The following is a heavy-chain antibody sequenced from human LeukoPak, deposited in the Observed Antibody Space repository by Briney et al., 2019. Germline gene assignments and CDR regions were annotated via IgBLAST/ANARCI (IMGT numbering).Heavy chain of an antibody. CDR3: ARHCPPIITMVRGYKTHWFDP. D-gene: IGHD3-10*01. Sequence: SETLSLTCAVYGGSFSGYYWSWIRQPPGKGLEWIGEINHSGSTNYNPSLKSRVTISVDTSKNQFSLKLSSVTAADTAVYYCARHCPPIITMVRGYKTHWFDPWGQGTLVTVSS. J-gene: IGHJ5*02. V-gene: IGHV4-34*01. CDR1: GGSFSGYY. CDR2: INHSGST.